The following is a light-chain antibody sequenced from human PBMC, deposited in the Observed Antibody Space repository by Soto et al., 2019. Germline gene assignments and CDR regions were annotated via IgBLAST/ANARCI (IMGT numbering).Light chain of an antibody. CDR2: DTN. V-gene: IGLV7-46*01. CDR3: LLSYAGARTV. J-gene: IGLJ3*02. Sequence: QAVVTQPPSLTGSPGGTVTFTCGSSFGAVTKDNYPYWFQQKPGQAPRTLIYDTNNRESWTPGRFSGSILGCTATLTRSGAQPEDEADYYRLLSYAGARTVFGGGTTLTVL. CDR1: FGAVTKDNY.